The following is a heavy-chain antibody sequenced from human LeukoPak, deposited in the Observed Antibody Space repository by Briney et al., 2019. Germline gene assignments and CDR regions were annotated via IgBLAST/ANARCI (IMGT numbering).Heavy chain of an antibody. D-gene: IGHD3-10*01. Sequence: VKVSCKASGYTFTGYYTHWVRQAPGQGLEWMGWINPNSGGTNYAQKFQGRVTMTTDTSIRTAYMDLTRLTSDDTAVYYCARANPYDNKGYSPELRYWGQGTLVTVSS. CDR3: ARANPYDNKGYSPELRY. CDR2: INPNSGGT. J-gene: IGHJ4*02. V-gene: IGHV1-2*02. CDR1: GYTFTGYY.